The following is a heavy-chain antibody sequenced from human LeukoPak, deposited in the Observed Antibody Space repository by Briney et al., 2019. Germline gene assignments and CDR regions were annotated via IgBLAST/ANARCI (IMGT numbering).Heavy chain of an antibody. D-gene: IGHD2-21*01. V-gene: IGHV3-74*01. Sequence: PGGSLRLSCAASGFTFSSYWMNRVRQAPGKGLVWVSRIESDGRSIGYADSVKGRFTISRDNAKNTLYLQMNSLRAEDTAVYYCTRDLRGDDLWGQGTLVTVSS. J-gene: IGHJ5*02. CDR1: GFTFSSYW. CDR3: TRDLRGDDL. CDR2: IESDGRSI.